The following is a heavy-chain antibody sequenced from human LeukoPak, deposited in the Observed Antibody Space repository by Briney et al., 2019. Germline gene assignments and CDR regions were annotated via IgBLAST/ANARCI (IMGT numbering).Heavy chain of an antibody. J-gene: IGHJ4*02. CDR1: GFTFSSYE. CDR2: ISSSGSTI. Sequence: PGGSLRLSCAASGFTFSSYEMHWVRQAPGKGLEWVSYISSSGSTIYYADSVKGRFTISRDNAKNSLYLQMNSLRVEDTAVYYCAREGGGSSGSYFDYWGQGTLVTVSS. D-gene: IGHD1-26*01. V-gene: IGHV3-48*03. CDR3: AREGGGSSGSYFDY.